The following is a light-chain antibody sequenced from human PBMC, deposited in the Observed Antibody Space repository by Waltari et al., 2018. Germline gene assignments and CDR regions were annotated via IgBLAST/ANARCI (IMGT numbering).Light chain of an antibody. CDR1: QRISHY. V-gene: IGKV1-39*01. J-gene: IGKJ3*01. CDR2: GSS. CDR3: QQAYNRIT. Sequence: DIQMTQSPSFLSASVGDRVTITCRASQRISHYLNWYQQQAGESRKLLIYGSSSLQSGVPSRFSGTGSGTDFTLTINGLQPEDFATYYCQQAYNRITFGPGTTVDFK.